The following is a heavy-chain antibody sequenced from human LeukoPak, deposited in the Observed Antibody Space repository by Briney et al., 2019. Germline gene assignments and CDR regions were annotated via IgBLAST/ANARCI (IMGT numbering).Heavy chain of an antibody. D-gene: IGHD3-22*01. CDR1: GYTFTGYY. V-gene: IGHV1-2*02. Sequence: ASVKVSCKASGYTFTGYYMHWVRQAPGQGLEWMGWINPNSGGTNYAQKFQGRVTMTRDTSISTAYMELSRLRSDDTAVYYCARDTQYYYDSSGYYPVFDYWGQGTLVTVSS. J-gene: IGHJ4*02. CDR3: ARDTQYYYDSSGYYPVFDY. CDR2: INPNSGGT.